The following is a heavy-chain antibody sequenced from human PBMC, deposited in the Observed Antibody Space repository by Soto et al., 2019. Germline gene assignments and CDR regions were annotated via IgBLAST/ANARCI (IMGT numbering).Heavy chain of an antibody. CDR1: GGTFSSYA. CDR3: ARGGSTVVTPPRWFDP. V-gene: IGHV1-69*01. CDR2: IIPIFGTA. Sequence: QVQLVQSGAEVKKPGSSVKVSCKASGGTFSSYAISWVRQAPGQGLEWMGGIIPIFGTANYAQKFQGRVTITTDESTSTAYKELSSLRSEDTAVYYCARGGSTVVTPPRWFDPWGQGTLVTVSS. J-gene: IGHJ5*02. D-gene: IGHD4-17*01.